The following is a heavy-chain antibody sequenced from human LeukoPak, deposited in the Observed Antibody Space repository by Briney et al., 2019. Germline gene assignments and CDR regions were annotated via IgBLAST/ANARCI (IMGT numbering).Heavy chain of an antibody. CDR1: GGSMSSSSYY. CDR3: ANSLVTTVVTTDAFDI. V-gene: IGHV4-39*01. D-gene: IGHD4-23*01. Sequence: SETLSLTCTVSGGSMSSSSYYWGWIRQPPGKGLEWIGSIYYSGSTYYNPSLKSRVTISVDTSKNQFSLKLSSVTAADTAVYYCANSLVTTVVTTDAFDIWGQGTMVTVSS. CDR2: IYYSGST. J-gene: IGHJ3*02.